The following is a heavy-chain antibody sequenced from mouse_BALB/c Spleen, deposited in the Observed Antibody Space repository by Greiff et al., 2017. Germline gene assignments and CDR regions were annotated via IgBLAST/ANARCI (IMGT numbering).Heavy chain of an antibody. CDR3: ARSATVVDSWFAY. Sequence: QVQLKQSGPQLVRPGASVKISCKASGYSFTSYWMHWVKQRPGQGLEWIGMIDPSDSETRLNQKFKDKATLTVDKSSSTAYMQLSSPTSEDSAVYYCARSATVVDSWFAYWGQGTLVTVSA. J-gene: IGHJ3*01. CDR1: GYSFTSYW. D-gene: IGHD1-1*01. V-gene: IGHV1S126*01. CDR2: IDPSDSET.